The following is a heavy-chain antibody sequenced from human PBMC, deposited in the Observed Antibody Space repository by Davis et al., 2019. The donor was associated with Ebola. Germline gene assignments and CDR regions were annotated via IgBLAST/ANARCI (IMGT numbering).Heavy chain of an antibody. Sequence: SETLSLTCTVSGGSISSGDYYWSWIRQPPGKGLEWIGYIYYSGSTYYNPSLKSRVTISVDTSKNQFSLKLGSLTAADTAVYYCARVRRGGLWLRGYFDYWGQGTLVTVSS. CDR1: GGSISSGDYY. J-gene: IGHJ4*02. D-gene: IGHD5-18*01. CDR2: IYYSGST. CDR3: ARVRRGGLWLRGYFDY. V-gene: IGHV4-30-4*01.